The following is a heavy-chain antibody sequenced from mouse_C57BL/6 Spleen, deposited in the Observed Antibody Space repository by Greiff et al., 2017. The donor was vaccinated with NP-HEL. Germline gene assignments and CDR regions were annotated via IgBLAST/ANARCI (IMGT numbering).Heavy chain of an antibody. D-gene: IGHD1-1*01. J-gene: IGHJ1*03. V-gene: IGHV1-15*01. CDR2: IDPETGGT. CDR1: GYTFTDYE. Sequence: VKLVESGAELVRPGASVTLSCKASGYTFTDYEMHWVKQTPVHGLEWIGAIDPETGGTAYNQKFKGKAILTADKSSSTAYMELRSLTSEDSAVYYCTHYYGSSLDWYFDVWGTGTTVTVSS. CDR3: THYYGSSLDWYFDV.